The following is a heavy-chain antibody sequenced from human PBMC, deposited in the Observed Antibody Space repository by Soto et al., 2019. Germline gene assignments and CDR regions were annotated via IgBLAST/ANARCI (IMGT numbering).Heavy chain of an antibody. CDR2: IWYDGTNK. J-gene: IGHJ3*02. Sequence: GGSLRLSCAASGFIFSNYGMHWVRQAAGKGLEWVAVIWYDGTNKYYADSVKGRFTISRDNSKNAMYLQMNSLRAEDMAVYYCARAGDIVMGTHELGAFDIWGQGTVVTVSS. CDR1: GFIFSNYG. V-gene: IGHV3-33*01. D-gene: IGHD5-18*01. CDR3: ARAGDIVMGTHELGAFDI.